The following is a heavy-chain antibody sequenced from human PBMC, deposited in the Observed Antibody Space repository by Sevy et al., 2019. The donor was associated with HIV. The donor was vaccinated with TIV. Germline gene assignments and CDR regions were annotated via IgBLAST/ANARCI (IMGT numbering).Heavy chain of an antibody. CDR1: GFTVSSNY. J-gene: IGHJ4*02. V-gene: IGHV3-53*01. D-gene: IGHD6-19*01. CDR2: IYSGGGT. CDR3: ASRYSSGWYNY. Sequence: GGSLRLSCAVSGFTVSSNYMSWVRQAPGKGLEWVSVIYSGGGTNYADSVKGRFTISRDNSKNTLYLQMNSLRVEDTAMYYCASRYSSGWYNYWGQGTLVTVSS.